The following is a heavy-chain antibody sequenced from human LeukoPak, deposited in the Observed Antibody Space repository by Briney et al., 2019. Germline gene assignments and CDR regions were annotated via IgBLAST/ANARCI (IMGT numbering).Heavy chain of an antibody. CDR3: ARVSSSWSGGYYYYYMDV. D-gene: IGHD6-13*01. J-gene: IGHJ6*03. CDR2: IKQDGSEK. CDR1: GFTFSSYW. Sequence: GGSLRLSCAASGFTFSSYWMSWVRQAPGKGLDWVANIKQDGSEKYYVDPVKGRFTISRDNAKNSLYLQMNSLRAEDTAAYYCARVSSSWSGGYYYYYMDVWGKGTTVTVSS. V-gene: IGHV3-7*01.